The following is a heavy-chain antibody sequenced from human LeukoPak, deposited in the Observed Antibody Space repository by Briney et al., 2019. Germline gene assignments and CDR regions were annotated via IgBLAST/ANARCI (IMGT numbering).Heavy chain of an antibody. CDR3: AKAQGAWYYFDS. CDR2: FTTGANYT. Sequence: GSLRLSCAASGFTVSSFAMSWVRQAPGEGLEWVSVFTTGANYTYYADSVKGRFTMTRDNSKNTIFLQLNNVRADDTAVYFCAKAQGAWYYFDSWGQGTLVTVSS. V-gene: IGHV3-23*03. D-gene: IGHD6-13*01. J-gene: IGHJ4*02. CDR1: GFTVSSFA.